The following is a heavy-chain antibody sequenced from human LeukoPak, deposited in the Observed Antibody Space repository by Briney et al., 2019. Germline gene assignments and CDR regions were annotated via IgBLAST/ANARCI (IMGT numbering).Heavy chain of an antibody. J-gene: IGHJ1*01. V-gene: IGHV1-3*04. CDR3: ARVPLHDASGRYYPH. Sequence: ASVKVACKPSGYTFTNYGMHWVRQAPRQSLEWMGWISTGNGNTKSSQKFQDRVALTRDTSASTAYMELNSLSSEDTAVYYCARVPLHDASGRYYPHWGQGTLVTVSS. D-gene: IGHD3-22*01. CDR1: GYTFTNYG. CDR2: ISTGNGNT.